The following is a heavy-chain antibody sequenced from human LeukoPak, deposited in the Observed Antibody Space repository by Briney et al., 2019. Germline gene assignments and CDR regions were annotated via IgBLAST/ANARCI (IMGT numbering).Heavy chain of an antibody. J-gene: IGHJ4*02. D-gene: IGHD6-13*01. CDR3: AREGTAAADDY. CDR1: GYSISSGYY. V-gene: IGHV4-38-2*02. CDR2: IYTSGST. Sequence: SETLSLTCSVSGYSISSGYYWGWIRQPPGKGLEWIGRIYTSGSTNYNPSLKSRVTMSVDTSKNQFSLKLSSVTAADTAVYYCAREGTAAADDYWGQGTLVTVSS.